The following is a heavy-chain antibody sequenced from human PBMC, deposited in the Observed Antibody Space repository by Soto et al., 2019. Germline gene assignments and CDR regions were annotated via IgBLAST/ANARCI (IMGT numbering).Heavy chain of an antibody. V-gene: IGHV3-33*01. D-gene: IGHD4-17*01. Sequence: QVQLVESGGGVVQPGRSLRLSCEASGFSFSNYGMHWVRQAPGKGLEWVAVIRNDGHYQYYTDSVTGPFTMSRDNSNNVLYLQMNSLRAEDTAVYYSVRDDDYEANGLDYWGQGMLVSVSS. CDR2: IRNDGHYQ. CDR1: GFSFSNYG. J-gene: IGHJ4*02. CDR3: VRDDDYEANGLDY.